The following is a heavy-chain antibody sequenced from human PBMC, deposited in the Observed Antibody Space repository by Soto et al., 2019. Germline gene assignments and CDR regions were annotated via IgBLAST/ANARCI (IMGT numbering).Heavy chain of an antibody. CDR3: ARWAPDAFHV. V-gene: IGHV1-46*01. J-gene: IGHJ3*01. CDR2: VNPSSGST. CDR1: GYSFTTYN. Sequence: QVQLVQSGAEVKKPGASVKVSCKASGYSFTTYNIHWVRQAPGPGLEWMGVVNPSSGSTSYAQKFQXXVXLXXDTSTSTVSMELSSLRSEDAAVYYCARWAPDAFHVWGQGTLVTVSS.